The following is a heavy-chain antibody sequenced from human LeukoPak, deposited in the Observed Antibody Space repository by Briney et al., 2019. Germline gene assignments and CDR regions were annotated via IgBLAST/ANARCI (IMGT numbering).Heavy chain of an antibody. J-gene: IGHJ4*02. CDR1: GGSIRSSYYY. V-gene: IGHV4-39*01. CDR2: IYDSGST. CDR3: ARHRIVGVAVYYFDY. Sequence: SETLSLTCTVSGGSIRSSYYYWGWIRQPPGKGLEWIGSIYDSGSTYYNPSLKSRVTISVDTSKNQFSLKLSSVTAADTAVYYCARHRIVGVAVYYFDYWGQGTLVTVSS. D-gene: IGHD1-26*01.